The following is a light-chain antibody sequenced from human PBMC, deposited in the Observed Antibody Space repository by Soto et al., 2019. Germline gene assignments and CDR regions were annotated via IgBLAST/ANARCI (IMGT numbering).Light chain of an antibody. V-gene: IGKV1-5*03. CDR2: KAS. J-gene: IGKJ1*01. Sequence: EIQITQSPSTLSASVGDRVTITCRASQSISSWLAWYQQKPGKAPNLLIYKASSLESGVPSRFSGSGSGTDFTLTISRLEPEDFAVYYCQQYGSSPRTFGQGTKVDIK. CDR1: QSISSW. CDR3: QQYGSSPRT.